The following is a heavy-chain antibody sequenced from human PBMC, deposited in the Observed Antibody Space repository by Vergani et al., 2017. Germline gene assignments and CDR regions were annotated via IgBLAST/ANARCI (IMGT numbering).Heavy chain of an antibody. J-gene: IGHJ4*02. CDR1: GGSFSGYY. V-gene: IGHV4-34*01. Sequence: QVQLQQWGAGLLKPSETLSLTCAVYGGSFSGYYWSWIRQPPGKGLEWIGEINHSGSTNYNPSLKSRVTISVDTSKNQFSLKLSSVTAADTAVYYCARGGDGYNPYYFDYWGQGTLVTVSS. CDR2: INHSGST. D-gene: IGHD5-24*01. CDR3: ARGGDGYNPYYFDY.